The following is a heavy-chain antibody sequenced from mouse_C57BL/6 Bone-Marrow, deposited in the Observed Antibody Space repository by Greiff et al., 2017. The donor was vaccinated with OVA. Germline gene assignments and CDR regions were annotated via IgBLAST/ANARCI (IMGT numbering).Heavy chain of an antibody. Sequence: QVQLQQSGPGLVQPSPCLSITCTVSGFSFTSYGVHWVRQSPGKGLEWLGVIWSGGSTDYYAAFMSSLSTTKDNSTSQVFCKMNSLQAEDTAIYYCAKNGGAMDYWGQGTSVTVSS. V-gene: IGHV2-5*01. CDR2: IWSGGST. CDR3: AKNGGAMDY. J-gene: IGHJ4*01. CDR1: GFSFTSYG.